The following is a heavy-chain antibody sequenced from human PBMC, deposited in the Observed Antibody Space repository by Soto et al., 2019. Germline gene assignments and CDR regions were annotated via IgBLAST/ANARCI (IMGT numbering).Heavy chain of an antibody. D-gene: IGHD1-26*01. CDR1: TFTFTSSA. CDR3: XXXREGATYYFDY. V-gene: IGHV1-58*01. CDR2: IVVGSGNT. Sequence: QMQLVQSGPEVKKPGTSVKVSCKASTFTFTSSAVQWVRQARGQRLEWIGWIVVGSGNTKYAQNFQERVTITRDMSSGTAYLELSSLRSEDXXXXXXXXXREGATYYFDYWGQGTL. J-gene: IGHJ4*02.